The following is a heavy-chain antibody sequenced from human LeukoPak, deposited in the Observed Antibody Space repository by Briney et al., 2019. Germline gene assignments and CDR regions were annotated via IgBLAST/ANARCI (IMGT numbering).Heavy chain of an antibody. CDR3: ARVVEVPAAQYYYYYYYMDV. V-gene: IGHV3-7*01. CDR2: IKPDGSEK. Sequence: GGSLRLSCAASGFTFSDYWMTWVRQAPGKGLEWVANIKPDGSEKYYVGSVKGRFTISRDNAKNSLYLQMNSLRVEDTAVYYCARVVEVPAAQYYYYYYYMDVWGKGTTVTVSS. CDR1: GFTFSDYW. J-gene: IGHJ6*03. D-gene: IGHD2-2*01.